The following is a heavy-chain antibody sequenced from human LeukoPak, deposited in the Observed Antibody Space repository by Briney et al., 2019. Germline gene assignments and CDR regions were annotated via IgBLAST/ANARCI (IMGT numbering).Heavy chain of an antibody. V-gene: IGHV3-74*01. J-gene: IGHJ3*02. CDR3: ARVAVASMDAFDI. Sequence: GGSLRLSCAASGFTFSSYWMHWVRQAPGKGLVWVSRINSDGNSTSYADSVKGRFTISRDNAKNTLYLQMNSLRAEDTAVYYCARVAVASMDAFDIWGQGTMVTVSS. CDR1: GFTFSSYW. D-gene: IGHD2-2*01. CDR2: INSDGNST.